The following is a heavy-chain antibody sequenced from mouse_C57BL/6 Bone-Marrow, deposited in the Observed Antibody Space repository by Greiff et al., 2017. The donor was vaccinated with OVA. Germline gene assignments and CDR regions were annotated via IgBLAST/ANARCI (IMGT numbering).Heavy chain of an antibody. V-gene: IGHV1-15*01. D-gene: IGHD1-2*01. CDR1: GYTFTDYE. J-gene: IGHJ1*03. CDR3: TIHYYWYFDV. CDR2: IDPETGGT. Sequence: LVESGAELVRPGASVTLSCKASGYTFTDYEMHWVKQTPVHGLEWIGAIDPETGGTAYNQKFKGKAILTADKSSSTAYMELRSLTSEDSAVYYCTIHYYWYFDVWGTGTTVTVSS.